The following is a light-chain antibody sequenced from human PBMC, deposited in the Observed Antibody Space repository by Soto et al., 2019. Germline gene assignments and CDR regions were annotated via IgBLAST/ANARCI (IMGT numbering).Light chain of an antibody. V-gene: IGKV3-20*01. Sequence: EIVLTQSPGTLSLSPGERATLSCRASQSVSSSYLAWYQHKPGQAPRLLIYGASSRATGIPDRFSGSGSGTDFTLTISRLEPEDCEVYYCQQHGSSPHTFGQGTKLEIK. J-gene: IGKJ2*01. CDR1: QSVSSSY. CDR2: GAS. CDR3: QQHGSSPHT.